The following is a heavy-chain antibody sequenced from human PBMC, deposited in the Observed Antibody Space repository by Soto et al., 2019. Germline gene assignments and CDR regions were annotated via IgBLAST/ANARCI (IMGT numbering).Heavy chain of an antibody. CDR1: GVTFTRYS. J-gene: IGHJ4*02. Sequence: LRLYCAASGVTFTRYSMNLVRQAPGKGLEWVSSISSTTNYIYYGDSMKGRFTISRDNAKNSLYLEMNSLRAEDTAVYYCARESEDLTSNFDYWGQGTLVTVSS. V-gene: IGHV3-21*06. CDR2: ISSTTNYI. CDR3: ARESEDLTSNFDY.